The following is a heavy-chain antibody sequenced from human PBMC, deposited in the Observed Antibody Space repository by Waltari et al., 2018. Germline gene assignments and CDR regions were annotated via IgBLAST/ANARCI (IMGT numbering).Heavy chain of an antibody. CDR3: AALRGLTGTMDV. CDR2: ISYDGSNK. J-gene: IGHJ6*02. Sequence: QVQLVESGGGVVQPGRSLRLSCAASGFPFSSSGMHWFRQAPGKGLEWVAVISYDGSNKYYADSVKGRFTISRDNSKNTLYLQMNSLRAEDTAVYYCAALRGLTGTMDVWGQGTTVTVSS. CDR1: GFPFSSSG. V-gene: IGHV3-30*03. D-gene: IGHD3-3*01.